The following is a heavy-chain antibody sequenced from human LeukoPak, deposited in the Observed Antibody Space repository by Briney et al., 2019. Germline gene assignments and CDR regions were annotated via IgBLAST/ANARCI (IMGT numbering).Heavy chain of an antibody. D-gene: IGHD3-9*01. CDR1: GGSISSYY. Sequence: SETLSLTCTVSGGSISSYYWSWIRQPPGKGLEWIGYIYYSGSTNYNPSLKSRVTISVDTSKNQFSLKLSSVTAADTAVYYCARHGAHYDILTGHYMGHAFDIWGQGTMVTASS. CDR2: IYYSGST. V-gene: IGHV4-59*08. CDR3: ARHGAHYDILTGHYMGHAFDI. J-gene: IGHJ3*02.